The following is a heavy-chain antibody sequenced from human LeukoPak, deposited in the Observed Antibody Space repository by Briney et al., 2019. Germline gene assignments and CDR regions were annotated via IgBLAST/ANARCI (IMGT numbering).Heavy chain of an antibody. V-gene: IGHV4-34*01. Sequence: SETLSLTCAVYGGSFSDYYWSWIRQPPGKGLEWIGEINHSGSTNYNPSLKSRVTISVDTSKKQFSLKLSSVTAADTAVYYCAITYGYYYYYYYGMDVWGQGTTVTVSS. D-gene: IGHD3-22*01. CDR3: AITYGYYYYYYYGMDV. CDR1: GGSFSDYY. CDR2: INHSGST. J-gene: IGHJ6*02.